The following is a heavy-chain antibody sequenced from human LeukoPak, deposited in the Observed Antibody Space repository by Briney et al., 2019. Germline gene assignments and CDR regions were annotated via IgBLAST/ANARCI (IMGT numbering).Heavy chain of an antibody. V-gene: IGHV3-66*02. D-gene: IGHD3-16*01. CDR2: LYSGGGT. J-gene: IGHJ4*02. CDR3: ARRGEPVDY. CDR1: GFTFSDYY. Sequence: GGSLRLSCAASGFTFSDYYMSWIRQAPGKGLEWVSVLYSGGGTYYADSVKGRFTISRDNSKNTLYLQMNSLRPEDTAVYYCARRGEPVDYWGQGTLVTVSS.